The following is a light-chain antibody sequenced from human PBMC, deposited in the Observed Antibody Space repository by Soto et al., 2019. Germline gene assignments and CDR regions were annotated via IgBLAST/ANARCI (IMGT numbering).Light chain of an antibody. V-gene: IGLV2-14*01. Sequence: QSALTQPASVSGSPGQSITISYTGTSSDVGGYNYVSWYKQHPGKAPKLMIYDVSNRPSGVSNRFSGSKSGNTASLTISGLQAEDEADYYCSSYTSSSTLYVFGTGTKLTVL. CDR2: DVS. CDR1: SSDVGGYNY. CDR3: SSYTSSSTLYV. J-gene: IGLJ1*01.